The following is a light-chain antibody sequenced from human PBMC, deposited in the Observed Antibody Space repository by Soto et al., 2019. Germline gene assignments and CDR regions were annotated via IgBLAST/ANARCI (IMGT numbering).Light chain of an antibody. CDR1: GSNIGSNY. J-gene: IGLJ2*01. V-gene: IGLV1-51*01. Sequence: QSVLTQPPSVSAAPGQRVTISCSGSGSNIGSNYVSWYHQLPGTAPKLLIYDNYKRPSGIPDRFSGSKSGTSATLGITGLQTGDEGDYYCGTWDYTLSAVVFGGGTKVTVL. CDR2: DNY. CDR3: GTWDYTLSAVV.